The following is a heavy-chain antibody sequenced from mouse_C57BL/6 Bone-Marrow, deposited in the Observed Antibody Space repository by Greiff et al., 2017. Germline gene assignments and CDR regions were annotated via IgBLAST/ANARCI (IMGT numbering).Heavy chain of an antibody. Sequence: QVQLQQPGAELVKPGASVKLSCKASGYTFTSYWMHWVKQRPGQGLEWIGMIHPNSGSTNYNEKFKSKATLTVDKSSSTAYMQLSSLTSEDSAVYCCASGTYYASWFAYWGQGTLVTVSA. CDR1: GYTFTSYW. CDR3: ASGTYYASWFAY. D-gene: IGHD1-1*02. V-gene: IGHV1-64*01. CDR2: IHPNSGST. J-gene: IGHJ3*01.